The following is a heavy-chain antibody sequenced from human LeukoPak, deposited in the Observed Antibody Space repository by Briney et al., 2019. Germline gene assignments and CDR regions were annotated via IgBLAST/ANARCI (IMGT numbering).Heavy chain of an antibody. D-gene: IGHD3-10*01. V-gene: IGHV4-30-2*01. CDR3: ARGLWFGEQN. CDR1: GGSISSGGYS. J-gene: IGHJ4*02. CDR2: IYHSGST. Sequence: SETLSLTCAVSGGSISSGGYSWSWIRQPPGKGLEWIGYIYHSGSTYYNPSLKSRVTISVDRSKNQFSLKLSSVTAADTAVYYCARGLWFGEQNWGQGTLVTVSS.